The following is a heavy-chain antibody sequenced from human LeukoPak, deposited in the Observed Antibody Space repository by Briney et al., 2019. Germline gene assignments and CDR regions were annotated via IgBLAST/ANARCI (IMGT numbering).Heavy chain of an antibody. D-gene: IGHD6-13*01. CDR3: ARERYRDSSPQDFDY. CDR2: INPSSGSP. Sequence: ASVKVSCKASGYIFTGYYIHWVRQAPGQGLEWRGTINPSSGSPSYAQKFQGRVTMTRDMSTSTVYMELSSLRSEDTAVYYCARERYRDSSPQDFDYWGQGTLVTVSS. V-gene: IGHV1-46*01. J-gene: IGHJ4*02. CDR1: GYIFTGYY.